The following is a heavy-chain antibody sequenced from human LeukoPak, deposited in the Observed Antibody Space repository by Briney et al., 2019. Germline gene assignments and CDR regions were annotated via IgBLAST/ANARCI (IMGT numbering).Heavy chain of an antibody. J-gene: IGHJ4*02. Sequence: GGSLRLSCAASAFTVSSNYMTWVRQAPGKGLNWVSIIFSGGSTYYADSVRGRFTISRDNSKNTLYLQMNSLRAEDTAVYYCAKGIRDYDYWGQGTLVTVSS. CDR2: IFSGGST. V-gene: IGHV3-53*01. D-gene: IGHD5-18*01. CDR1: AFTVSSNY. CDR3: AKGIRDYDY.